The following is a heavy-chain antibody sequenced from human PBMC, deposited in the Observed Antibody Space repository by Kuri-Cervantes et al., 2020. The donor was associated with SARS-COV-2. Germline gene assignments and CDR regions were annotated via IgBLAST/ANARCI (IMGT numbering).Heavy chain of an antibody. V-gene: IGHV1-69*13. J-gene: IGHJ4*02. CDR2: IIPNFGTA. Sequence: SVKVSCKASGGTFSSYAISWVRQAPGQGLEWMGGIIPNFGTANYAQKFQGRVTITADESTSTAYMELSSLRSEGTAVYYCARGESPTTYYYDSNYYFDYWGQGTLVTVSS. CDR1: GGTFSSYA. D-gene: IGHD3-22*01. CDR3: ARGESPTTYYYDSNYYFDY.